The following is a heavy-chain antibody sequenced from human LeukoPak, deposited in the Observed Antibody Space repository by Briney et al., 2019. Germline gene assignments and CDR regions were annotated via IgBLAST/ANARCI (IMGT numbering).Heavy chain of an antibody. V-gene: IGHV1-69*13. CDR2: IIPIFGTA. CDR1: GGTFSSYA. CDR3: ARDRYDYSNYVGLPIFDY. J-gene: IGHJ4*02. D-gene: IGHD4-11*01. Sequence: VASVKVSCKASGGTFSSYAISWVRQAPGQGLEWMGGIIPIFGTANYAQKFQGRVTITADESTSTAYMELSSLRSEDTAVYYCARDRYDYSNYVGLPIFDYWGQGTLVTVSS.